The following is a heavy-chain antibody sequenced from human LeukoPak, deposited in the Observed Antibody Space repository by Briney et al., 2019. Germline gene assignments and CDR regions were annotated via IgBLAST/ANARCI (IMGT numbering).Heavy chain of an antibody. Sequence: GGSLRLSCAASGFPFRDYVMSWVRQAPGKGLEWVSYINHNAELIYYADSVKGRFTISRDNGKNSLYLQMNSLRDEDTAVYYCARDHPYYNILAGYDYWGQGTLVAVSS. CDR3: ARDHPYYNILAGYDY. CDR2: INHNAELI. D-gene: IGHD3-9*01. J-gene: IGHJ4*02. V-gene: IGHV3-48*02. CDR1: GFPFRDYV.